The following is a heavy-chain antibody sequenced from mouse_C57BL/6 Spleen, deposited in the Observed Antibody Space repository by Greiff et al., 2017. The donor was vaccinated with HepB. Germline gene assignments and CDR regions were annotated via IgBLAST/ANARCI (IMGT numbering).Heavy chain of an antibody. D-gene: IGHD2-2*01. CDR1: GFTSTDYY. Sequence: EVKLVESGGGLVQPGGSLSLSCAASGFTSTDYYMSWVRQPPGKALEWLGFIRNKANGYTTEYSASVKGRFTISRDNSQSILYLQMNALRAEDSATYYCARYKGYYGYFDVWGTGTTVTVSS. V-gene: IGHV7-3*01. CDR3: ARYKGYYGYFDV. CDR2: IRNKANGYTT. J-gene: IGHJ1*03.